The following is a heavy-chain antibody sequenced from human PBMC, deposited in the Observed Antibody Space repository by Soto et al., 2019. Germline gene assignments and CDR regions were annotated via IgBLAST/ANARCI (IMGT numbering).Heavy chain of an antibody. CDR1: GFTFRSYW. J-gene: IGHJ4*02. CDR2: INSGGGTT. Sequence: GGSMGLSCAASGFTFRSYWMHWFRQAPGKGLVWVSRINSGGGTTTYADSVKGRFTISRDNAKNTLYLQMNGLRAEDTAVYYCARWFTYGNFDYFDYWGQGTQVTVSS. D-gene: IGHD3-10*01. CDR3: ARWFTYGNFDYFDY. V-gene: IGHV3-74*01.